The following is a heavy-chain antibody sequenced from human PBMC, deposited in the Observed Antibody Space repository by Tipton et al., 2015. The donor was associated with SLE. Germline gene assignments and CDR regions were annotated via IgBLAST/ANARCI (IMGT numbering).Heavy chain of an antibody. V-gene: IGHV1-3*01. D-gene: IGHD3-22*01. CDR3: AVLITGY. J-gene: IGHJ4*02. CDR1: GYTFTTYA. CDR2: INAGNGFT. Sequence: QLVQSGAEVKKPGASVKVSCKASGYTFTTYAMHWVRQAPGQRLEWMGWINAGNGFTKYSQKLQGRVTITRDTSASTGYMELSSLRSEDTAVYYCAVLITGYWGQGTLVTVSS.